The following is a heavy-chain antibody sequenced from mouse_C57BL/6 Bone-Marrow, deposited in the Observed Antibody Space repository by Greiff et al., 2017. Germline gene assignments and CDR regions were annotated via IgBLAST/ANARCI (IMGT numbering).Heavy chain of an antibody. D-gene: IGHD1-1*01. CDR1: GFTFSNYW. Sequence: EVMLVESGGGLVQPGGSMKLSCVASGFTFSNYWMNWVRQSPEQGLEWVAQIRLKSDNYATHYAESVKGRFTISRDDSKRSVYLQKNNLRAEDTGIYYFTGVDYNGSISSWFAYWGQGTLVTVSA. CDR2: IRLKSDNYAT. V-gene: IGHV6-3*01. CDR3: TGVDYNGSISSWFAY. J-gene: IGHJ3*01.